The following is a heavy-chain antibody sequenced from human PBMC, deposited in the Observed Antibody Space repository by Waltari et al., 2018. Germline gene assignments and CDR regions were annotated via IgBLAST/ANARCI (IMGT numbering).Heavy chain of an antibody. CDR2: VWYDGIKK. Sequence: QVQLVESGGGVVQPGRYLRLSCAASGFSFRDFGMHWVRQAPGKGLEWVAVVWYDGIKKNYADSVKGRFTIFRDNSRNTLDLQMNSLRVEDTAVYYCAKATYSGTYFDAFDVWGRGTMVTVSS. V-gene: IGHV3-33*03. CDR1: GFSFRDFG. CDR3: AKATYSGTYFDAFDV. J-gene: IGHJ3*01. D-gene: IGHD1-26*01.